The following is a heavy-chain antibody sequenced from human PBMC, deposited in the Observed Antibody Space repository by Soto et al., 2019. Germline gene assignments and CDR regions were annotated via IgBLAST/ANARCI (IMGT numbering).Heavy chain of an antibody. Sequence: GGSLRLSCAASGFTFSSYAMSWVRQAPGKGLEWVSAISGSGGSTYYADSVKGRFTISRDNSKNTLYLQMNSLRAEDTAVYYCAKDRRYMVRGVITYYFDYWGQGTLVTVSS. CDR1: GFTFSSYA. D-gene: IGHD3-10*01. V-gene: IGHV3-23*01. CDR3: AKDRRYMVRGVITYYFDY. J-gene: IGHJ4*02. CDR2: ISGSGGST.